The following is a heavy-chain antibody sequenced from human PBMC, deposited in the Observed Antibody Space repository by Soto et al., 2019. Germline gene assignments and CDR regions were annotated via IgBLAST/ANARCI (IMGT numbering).Heavy chain of an antibody. CDR2: IDAGNGNT. V-gene: IGHV1-3*01. J-gene: IGHJ4*02. D-gene: IGHD3-9*01. CDR1: GYTFTSYA. Sequence: ASVKVSCKASGYTFTSYAMHWVRQAPGQSLEWIGKIDAGNGNTKYSQKFQGRVTITRDTSASAAYMELSTLGSEDTSIYYCARSETDYSTFDYWGQGTLVTVSS. CDR3: ARSETDYSTFDY.